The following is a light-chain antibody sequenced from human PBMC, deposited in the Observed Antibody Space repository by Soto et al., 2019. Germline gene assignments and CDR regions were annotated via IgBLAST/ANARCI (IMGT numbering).Light chain of an antibody. V-gene: IGKV1-5*01. CDR1: QGIGSW. CDR3: QQYDTYLWT. CDR2: DAS. Sequence: DIQMTQSPSTLSASVGDRVTVTCRASQGIGSWLAWYQQKPGQAPTLLIFDASNLEDGVPSRFSAGGSGTEFTLTITSLQPDDFATYYCQQYDTYLWTFGQGTKVEVK. J-gene: IGKJ1*01.